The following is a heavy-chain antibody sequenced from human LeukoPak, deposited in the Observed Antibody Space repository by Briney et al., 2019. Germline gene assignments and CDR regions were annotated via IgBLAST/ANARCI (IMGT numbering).Heavy chain of an antibody. J-gene: IGHJ4*02. CDR1: GASISSSSYS. Sequence: PSETLSLTCTVSGASISSSSYSWAWIRQPPGKGLEWIGSMFYSGGTFYNPSLKSRVTLSADTSKNQFSLKLSSVTAADTAVYYCARLSGSGWILFDYWGQGTLVTVSS. CDR2: MFYSGGT. V-gene: IGHV4-39*01. CDR3: ARLSGSGWILFDY. D-gene: IGHD6-19*01.